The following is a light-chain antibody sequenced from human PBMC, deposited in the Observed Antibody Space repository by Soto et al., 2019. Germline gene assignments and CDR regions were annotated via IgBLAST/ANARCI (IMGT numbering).Light chain of an antibody. CDR1: SSDVGGYNY. V-gene: IGLV2-8*01. CDR3: SSYAGSNNFGV. J-gene: IGLJ1*01. Sequence: QSVLTQPPSASGSPGQSVTISCTGTSSDVGGYNYVSWYQQHPGKAPKLMIYEVNKRPPGVPGRFSGSKSGNTASLTVSGLQAEDEAYYYCSSYAGSNNFGVFGTGTKVTVL. CDR2: EVN.